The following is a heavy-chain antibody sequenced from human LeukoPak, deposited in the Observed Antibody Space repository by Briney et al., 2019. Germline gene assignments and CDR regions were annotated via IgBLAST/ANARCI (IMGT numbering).Heavy chain of an antibody. V-gene: IGHV1-2*02. CDR2: INPNSGGT. J-gene: IGHJ6*02. Sequence: ASVKVSCKASGYTFTGYYMHWVRQAPGQGLEWMGWINPNSGGTNYAQKFQGRVTMTGDTSISTAYMELSRLRSDDTAVYYCARAAVTHYYYGMDVWGQGTTVTVSS. D-gene: IGHD4-23*01. CDR3: ARAAVTHYYYGMDV. CDR1: GYTFTGYY.